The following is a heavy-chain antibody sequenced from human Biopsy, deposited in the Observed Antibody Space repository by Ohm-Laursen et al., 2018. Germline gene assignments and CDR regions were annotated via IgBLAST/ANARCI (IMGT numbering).Heavy chain of an antibody. Sequence: SETLSLTCTVSGGSISSYYWSWIRQPPGKGLEWIGYIYYTGSTNYNPSLKSRVTISVDTSMNHLSLRLTFVTAADTAVYYCAGHAPSYSGSYWRYFDLWGRGTLVTVSS. D-gene: IGHD1-26*01. J-gene: IGHJ2*01. CDR1: GGSISSYY. V-gene: IGHV4-59*08. CDR3: AGHAPSYSGSYWRYFDL. CDR2: IYYTGST.